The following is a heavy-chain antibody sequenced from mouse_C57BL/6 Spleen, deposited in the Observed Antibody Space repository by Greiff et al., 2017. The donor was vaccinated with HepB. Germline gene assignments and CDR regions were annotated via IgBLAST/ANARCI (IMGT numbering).Heavy chain of an antibody. D-gene: IGHD1-1*01. CDR3: ARERSVVRYFDY. CDR1: GYAFSSYW. CDR2: IYPGDGDT. Sequence: QVQLQQSGAELVKPGASVKISCKASGYAFSSYWMNWVKQRPGKGLEWIGQIYPGDGDTNYNGKFKGKATLTADKSSSTAYMQISSLTSEDSAVYFWARERSVVRYFDYWGQGTTLTVSS. J-gene: IGHJ2*01. V-gene: IGHV1-80*01.